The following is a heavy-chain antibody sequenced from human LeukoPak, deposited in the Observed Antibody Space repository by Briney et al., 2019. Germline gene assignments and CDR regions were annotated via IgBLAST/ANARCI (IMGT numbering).Heavy chain of an antibody. J-gene: IGHJ2*01. CDR3: AREANWYFDL. CDR1: GGSISSSSYY. V-gene: IGHV4-39*07. Sequence: SETLSLTCTVSGGSISSSSYYWGWLRQPPGKGLEWIGSIYYSGSTYYNPSLKSRVTISVDTSKNQSSLKLSSVTAADTAVYYCAREANWYFDLWGRGTLVTVSS. CDR2: IYYSGST.